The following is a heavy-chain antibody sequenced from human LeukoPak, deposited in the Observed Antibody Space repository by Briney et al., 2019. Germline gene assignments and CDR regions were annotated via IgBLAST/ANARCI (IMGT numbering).Heavy chain of an antibody. Sequence: VSVKVSHTTSVYTLTGSYLHWVRQVPGQRLEWMGWTNPSTGGTKSAQQYEGRVTMTRDTSTTTGYLGLRRVRLDDTTTYYCARGGAFCSITTCHEFDHWGQGTVVIVSS. V-gene: IGHV1-2*02. CDR3: ARGGAFCSITTCHEFDH. J-gene: IGHJ4*02. D-gene: IGHD2-2*01. CDR1: VYTLTGSY. CDR2: TNPSTGGT.